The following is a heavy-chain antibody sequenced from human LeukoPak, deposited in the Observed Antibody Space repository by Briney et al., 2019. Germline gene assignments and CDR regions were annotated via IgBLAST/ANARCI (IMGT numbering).Heavy chain of an antibody. CDR1: GGSISSYY. Sequence: PSETLSLTCTVSGGSISSYYWSWVRQPPGKGLEWIGYIYYSGSTNYNPSLKSRVTISVDTSKNQFSLKLSSVTAADTAVYYCARRYSYGASDAFDIWGQGTMVTVSS. J-gene: IGHJ3*02. CDR2: IYYSGST. V-gene: IGHV4-59*08. D-gene: IGHD5-18*01. CDR3: ARRYSYGASDAFDI.